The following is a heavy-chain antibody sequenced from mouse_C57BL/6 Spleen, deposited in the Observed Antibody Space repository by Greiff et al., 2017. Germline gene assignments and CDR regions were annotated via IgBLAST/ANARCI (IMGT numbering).Heavy chain of an antibody. CDR3: GGRAGLGRDFDY. J-gene: IGHJ2*01. CDR2: IDPSDSYT. CDR1: GYTFTSYW. D-gene: IGHD4-1*01. V-gene: IGHV1-69*01. Sequence: QVQLQQPGAELVMPGTSVKLSCKASGYTFTSYWMHWVKQRPGQGLEWIGVIDPSDSYTNYNQKFKGKTTLTVDKSSSTADMQLSSLTSEDYAVYYYGGRAGLGRDFDYWGQGTTLTVSS.